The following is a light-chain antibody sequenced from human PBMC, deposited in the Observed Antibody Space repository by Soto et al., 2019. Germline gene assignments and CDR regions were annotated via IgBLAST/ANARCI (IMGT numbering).Light chain of an antibody. J-gene: IGKJ4*01. CDR3: QQRCNWPN. V-gene: IGKV3-11*01. Sequence: EIVLTQSPATLSLSPGERATLSCRASQSVSSYLAWYQQKPGQAPRLLIYDASNRATGIPARFSGSGSGTDFTLTIRSLEPEDFAVYYLQQRCNWPNFRGGNKVDIK. CDR2: DAS. CDR1: QSVSSY.